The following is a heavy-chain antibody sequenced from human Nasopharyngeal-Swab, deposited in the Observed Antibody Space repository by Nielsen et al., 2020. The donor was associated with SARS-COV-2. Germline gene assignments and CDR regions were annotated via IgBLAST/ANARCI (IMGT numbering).Heavy chain of an antibody. CDR2: ISTYNGKT. Sequence: ASVKVSCKASGYTFTSYGISWVRQAPGQGLEWMGWISTYNGKTNYAQNLQGRVTMTTDPSTSTAYMELRSLRSDDTAVYYCARVGEGYSSFDPWGQGTLVTVSS. J-gene: IGHJ5*02. V-gene: IGHV1-18*01. CDR3: ARVGEGYSSFDP. CDR1: GYTFTSYG. D-gene: IGHD6-13*01.